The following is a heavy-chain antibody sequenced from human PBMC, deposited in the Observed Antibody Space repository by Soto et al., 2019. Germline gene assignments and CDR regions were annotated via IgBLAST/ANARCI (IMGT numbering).Heavy chain of an antibody. Sequence: PSETLSLTCTVSGGSVSSGSYYWSWIRQPPGKGLEWIGYIYYSGSTNYNPSPKSRVTISVDTSKNQFSLKLSSVTAADTAVYYCAREGDSGFDPWGQGTLVTVSS. CDR3: AREGDSGFDP. CDR1: GGSVSSGSYY. D-gene: IGHD1-26*01. V-gene: IGHV4-61*01. CDR2: IYYSGST. J-gene: IGHJ5*02.